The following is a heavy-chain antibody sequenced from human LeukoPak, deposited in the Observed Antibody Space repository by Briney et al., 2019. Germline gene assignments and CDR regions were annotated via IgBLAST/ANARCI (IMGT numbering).Heavy chain of an antibody. CDR3: ATLDSYNDNSGRPLVQD. CDR1: GYTLTDFS. Sequence: ASVTVSFTISGYTLTDFSMHWVRHAPGKGLEWMGGFNREDDEAIYAPHFQGRVTVTEDTSTDTAYMELSSLRSEDTAVYYCATLDSYNDNSGRPLVQDWGQGTLVTVSS. V-gene: IGHV1-24*01. CDR2: FNREDDEA. D-gene: IGHD3-22*01. J-gene: IGHJ4*01.